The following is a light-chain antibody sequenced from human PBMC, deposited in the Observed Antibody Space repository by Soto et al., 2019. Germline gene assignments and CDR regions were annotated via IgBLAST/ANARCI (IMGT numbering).Light chain of an antibody. CDR3: QQRSNWPPFT. V-gene: IGKV3-11*01. CDR2: DAS. CDR1: QSVSSY. Sequence: EIVLTQSPATLSLSPGERATLSCRASQSVSSYLAWYQQKPGQAPRLLIYDASNRATGIPARFSGSGSGTDFTLTISSLEPDDFVVYYCQQRSNWPPFTFGPGTKVDIK. J-gene: IGKJ3*01.